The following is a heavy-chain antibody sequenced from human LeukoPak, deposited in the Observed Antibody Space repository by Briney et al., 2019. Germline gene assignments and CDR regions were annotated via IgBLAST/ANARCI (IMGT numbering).Heavy chain of an antibody. J-gene: IGHJ4*02. Sequence: PGGSLRLSCAASGFTFSRYGMSWVRQAPGKGLEWVSTITGSGGSTYYADSVKGRFTISRDNSKNTLYLQMNSLRAEDTAVYYCARDEYSYTFDYWGQGTLVTVSS. V-gene: IGHV3-23*01. CDR3: ARDEYSYTFDY. CDR1: GFTFSRYG. D-gene: IGHD5-18*01. CDR2: ITGSGGST.